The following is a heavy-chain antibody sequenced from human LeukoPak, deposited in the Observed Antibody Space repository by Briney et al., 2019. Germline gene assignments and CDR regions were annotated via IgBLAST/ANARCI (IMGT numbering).Heavy chain of an antibody. CDR2: IGGSGGST. J-gene: IGHJ4*02. D-gene: IGHD6-13*01. Sequence: GGSLRLSCAASGFTFSSYAMSWVRQAPGKGLEWVSAIGGSGGSTYYAGSVKGRFTISRDNSKNTLNLQMNSLRAEDTAVYYCAKEYSQKAAAGTVFDYWGQGTLVTVSS. CDR1: GFTFSSYA. CDR3: AKEYSQKAAAGTVFDY. V-gene: IGHV3-23*01.